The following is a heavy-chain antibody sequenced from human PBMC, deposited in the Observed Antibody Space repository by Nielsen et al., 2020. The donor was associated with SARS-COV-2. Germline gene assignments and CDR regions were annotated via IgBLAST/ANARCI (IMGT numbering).Heavy chain of an antibody. CDR1: GFTFDDYA. V-gene: IGHV3-9*01. CDR2: ISWNSGSI. D-gene: IGHD2-15*01. CDR3: ARTEGFVVVVARGAGMDV. Sequence: GGSLRLSCAASGFTFDDYAMHWVRQAPGKGLEWVSGISWNSGSIGYADSVKGRFTISRDNAKNSLYLQMNSLRAEDTALYHCARTEGFVVVVARGAGMDVWGQGTTVTVSS. J-gene: IGHJ6*02.